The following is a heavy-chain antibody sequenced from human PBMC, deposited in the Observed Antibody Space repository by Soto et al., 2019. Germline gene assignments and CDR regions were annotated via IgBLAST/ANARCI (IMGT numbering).Heavy chain of an antibody. Sequence: SETLSLTCTVSGGSISSYYWSWIRQPPGKGLEWIGYIYYSGSTNYNPSLKSRVTISVDTSKNQFSLKLTSVTAADTAVYYCGRAHRDLQQLVHYYYSMDVWGQGTTVTVSS. J-gene: IGHJ6*02. V-gene: IGHV4-59*08. D-gene: IGHD6-13*01. CDR1: GGSISSYY. CDR2: IYYSGST. CDR3: GRAHRDLQQLVHYYYSMDV.